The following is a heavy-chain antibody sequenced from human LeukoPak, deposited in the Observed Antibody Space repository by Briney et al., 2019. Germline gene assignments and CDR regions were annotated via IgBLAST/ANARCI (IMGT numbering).Heavy chain of an antibody. CDR3: VQEARRDGYKLAPVAEH. Sequence: GGSLRLSCAVSGFTFNIYAMSWVRQAPGKGLEWVSAISETSRKTYYADSVKGRFTISRDNSKNTLYLQMNGLRDEDTAVYYCVQEARRDGYKLAPVAEHWGQGTLVTVSS. J-gene: IGHJ1*01. V-gene: IGHV3-23*01. CDR2: ISETSRKT. D-gene: IGHD5-24*01. CDR1: GFTFNIYA.